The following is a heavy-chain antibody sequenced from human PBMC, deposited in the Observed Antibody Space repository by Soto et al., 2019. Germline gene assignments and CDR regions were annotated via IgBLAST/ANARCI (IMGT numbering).Heavy chain of an antibody. CDR1: GSSFSNYA. Sequence: GGSLRLSCAPSGSSFSNYAMSWVRQAPGKGLEWVAAITSVGYTYYVDSLKGRFTISRDNSKNTLYLQMNSLRAEDTAVYYCAKDLIDYSNSYFDYWGQGTLVTSPQ. CDR2: ITSVGYT. V-gene: IGHV3-23*01. J-gene: IGHJ4*02. D-gene: IGHD4-4*01. CDR3: AKDLIDYSNSYFDY.